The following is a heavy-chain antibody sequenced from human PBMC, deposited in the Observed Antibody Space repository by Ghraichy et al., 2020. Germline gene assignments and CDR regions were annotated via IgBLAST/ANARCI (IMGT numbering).Heavy chain of an antibody. V-gene: IGHV3-23*01. Sequence: GGSLRLSCAASGFTFSSYAMSWVRQAPGKGLEWVSAISGSGGSTYYADSVKGRFTISRDNSKNTLYLQMNSLRAEDTAVYYCAKANIVVVPAAGYPHWFDPWGQGTLVTVSS. CDR3: AKANIVVVPAAGYPHWFDP. J-gene: IGHJ5*02. CDR2: ISGSGGST. D-gene: IGHD2-2*01. CDR1: GFTFSSYA.